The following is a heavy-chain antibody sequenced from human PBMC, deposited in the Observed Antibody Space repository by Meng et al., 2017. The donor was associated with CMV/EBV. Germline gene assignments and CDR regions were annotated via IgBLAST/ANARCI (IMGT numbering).Heavy chain of an antibody. CDR3: ARDSRSDWLLPHYGMDV. CDR2: IYYSGST. Sequence: SETLSLTCTVPGGSISSGDYYWSWIRQPPGKGLEWIGYIYYSGSTYYNPSLKSRVTISVDTSKNQFSLKLSSVTAADTAVYYCARDSRSDWLLPHYGMDVWGQGTTVTVSS. J-gene: IGHJ6*02. D-gene: IGHD3-9*01. CDR1: GGSISSGDYY. V-gene: IGHV4-30-4*08.